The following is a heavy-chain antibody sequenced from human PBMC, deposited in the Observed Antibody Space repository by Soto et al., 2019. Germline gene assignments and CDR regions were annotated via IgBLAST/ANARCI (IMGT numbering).Heavy chain of an antibody. Sequence: GGSLRLSCAASGFTFSSYSMNWVRQAPGKGLEWVSSISSSSSYIYYADSVKGRFTISRDNAKNSLYLQMNSLRAEDTAVYYCARDRYTAMGDFDYWGQGTLVTVSS. V-gene: IGHV3-21*01. D-gene: IGHD5-18*01. CDR3: ARDRYTAMGDFDY. J-gene: IGHJ4*02. CDR2: ISSSSSYI. CDR1: GFTFSSYS.